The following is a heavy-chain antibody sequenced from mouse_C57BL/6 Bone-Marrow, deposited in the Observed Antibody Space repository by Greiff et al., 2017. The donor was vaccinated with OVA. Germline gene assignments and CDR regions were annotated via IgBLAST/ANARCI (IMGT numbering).Heavy chain of an antibody. J-gene: IGHJ2*01. Sequence: EVQGVESGGGLVKPGGSLKLSCAASGFTFSSYAMSWVRQTPEKRLEWVATISDGGSYTYYPDNVKGRFTISRDNAKNNLYLQMSHLKSEDTAMYYCARDETKGGYYFDYWGQGTTLTVSS. CDR1: GFTFSSYA. CDR2: ISDGGSYT. CDR3: ARDETKGGYYFDY. V-gene: IGHV5-4*01.